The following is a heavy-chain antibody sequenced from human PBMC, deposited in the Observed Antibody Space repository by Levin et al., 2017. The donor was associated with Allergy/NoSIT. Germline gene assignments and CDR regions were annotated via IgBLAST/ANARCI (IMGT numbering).Heavy chain of an antibody. CDR2: IYLSGST. D-gene: IGHD5-18*01. J-gene: IGHJ4*02. Sequence: SETLSLTCAVSGGSISSGGYSWSWIRQPPGKGLEWIGNIYLSGSTYYNPSLKSRVTISVDRSKNQFSLNLSSVTAADTAVYYCARVAGYSYAYYFDYWGQGTLVTVSS. CDR3: ARVAGYSYAYYFDY. CDR1: GGSISSGGYS. V-gene: IGHV4-30-2*01.